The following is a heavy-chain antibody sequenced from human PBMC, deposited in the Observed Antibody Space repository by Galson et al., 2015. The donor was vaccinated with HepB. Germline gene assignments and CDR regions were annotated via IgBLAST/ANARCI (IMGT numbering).Heavy chain of an antibody. CDR3: ARSGIQLWLDYYYGMDV. J-gene: IGHJ6*02. CDR2: IIPIFGTA. CDR1: GGTFSSYA. Sequence: SVKVSCKASGGTFSSYAISWVRQAPGQGLEWMGGIIPIFGTANYAQKFQGRVTITADESTSTAYMELSSLRSEDTAVYYCARSGIQLWLDYYYGMDVWGQGTTVTVSS. D-gene: IGHD5-18*01. V-gene: IGHV1-69*13.